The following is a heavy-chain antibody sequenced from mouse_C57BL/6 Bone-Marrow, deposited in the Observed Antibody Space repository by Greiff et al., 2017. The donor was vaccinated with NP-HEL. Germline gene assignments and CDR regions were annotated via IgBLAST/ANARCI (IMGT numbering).Heavy chain of an antibody. CDR2: ISSGSSTI. D-gene: IGHD1-1*01. J-gene: IGHJ4*01. V-gene: IGHV5-17*01. Sequence: EVNVVESGGGLVKPGGSLKLSCAASGFTFSDYGMHWVRQAPEKGLEWVAYISSGSSTIYYADTVKGRFTISRDNAKNTLFLQMTSLRSEDTAMYYCAMNYYGSSRAMDYWGQGTSVTVSS. CDR3: AMNYYGSSRAMDY. CDR1: GFTFSDYG.